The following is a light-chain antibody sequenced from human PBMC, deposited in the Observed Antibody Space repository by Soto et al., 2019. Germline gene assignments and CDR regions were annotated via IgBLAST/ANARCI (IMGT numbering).Light chain of an antibody. V-gene: IGKV1-39*01. CDR3: QQSYSTPSIT. CDR1: QSISSY. CDR2: AAS. J-gene: IGKJ5*01. Sequence: DIQMTQSPSSLSASVGDRVTITCRASQSISSYLNWYQQKPGKAPHLLIYAASSLQSGVPSRFSGSGSATDFTLTISSLQPEDFATYYCQQSYSTPSITFGQGTRLEIK.